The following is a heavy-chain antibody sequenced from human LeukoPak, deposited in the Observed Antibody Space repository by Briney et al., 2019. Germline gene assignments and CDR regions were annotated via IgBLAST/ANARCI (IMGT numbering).Heavy chain of an antibody. CDR2: IKGDSGIP. D-gene: IGHD4-11*01. J-gene: IGHJ3*01. Sequence: ASVKVSCKASGYMFTGHYMHWVRQAPGQGLEFLAWIKGDSGIPKYAQKFQGRVTLTRDTSISTACMELTELTSDDTAVYYCARELQYSREGYAFDLWGQGTMVTVSS. CDR3: ARELQYSREGYAFDL. V-gene: IGHV1-2*02. CDR1: GYMFTGHY.